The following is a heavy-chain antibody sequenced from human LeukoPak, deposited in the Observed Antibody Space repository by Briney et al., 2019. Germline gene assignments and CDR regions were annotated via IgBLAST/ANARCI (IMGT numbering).Heavy chain of an antibody. Sequence: ASVKVSCKASGYTFTGYYIHWVRQAPGQGLEWMGWINPDSGGTNSAQMFQDRVTMTRDTSISTAYMELSRLRSDDTAVYYCAREKREYSSGWDAFDIWGRGTKVTVSS. V-gene: IGHV1-2*02. CDR3: AREKREYSSGWDAFDI. CDR2: INPDSGGT. D-gene: IGHD6-19*01. CDR1: GYTFTGYY. J-gene: IGHJ3*02.